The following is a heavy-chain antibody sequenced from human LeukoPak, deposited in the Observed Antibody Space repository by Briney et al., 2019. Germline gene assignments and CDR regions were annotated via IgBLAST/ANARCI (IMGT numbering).Heavy chain of an antibody. V-gene: IGHV1-3*01. CDR2: INAGNGNT. Sequence: GASVKVSCKASGYTFTIYAMHWVRQAPGQRLEWMGWINAGNGNTKYSQKFQGRVTITRDTSASTAYMELSSLRSEDTAVYYCARESSTPHYNWFDPWGQGTLVTVSS. J-gene: IGHJ5*02. CDR3: ARESSTPHYNWFDP. CDR1: GYTFTIYA. D-gene: IGHD2-2*01.